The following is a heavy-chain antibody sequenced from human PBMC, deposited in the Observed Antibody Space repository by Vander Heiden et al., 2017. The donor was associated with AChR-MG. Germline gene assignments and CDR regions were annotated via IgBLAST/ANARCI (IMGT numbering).Heavy chain of an antibody. D-gene: IGHD6-6*01. CDR1: GGPISRSAHF. CDR3: TRPIAVVHWYFDL. CDR2: MEKGGTT. J-gene: IGHJ2*01. V-gene: IGHV4-39*02. Sequence: QLQLHESGPGLLKPSETLSLTCTVSGGPISRSAHFWGWIRQTPGKGLEWIGTMEKGGTTYYNPSLKSRVAISVDASKSHLSLKLTSVTAADTAVYFCTRPIAVVHWYFDLWGRGTLVTVSS.